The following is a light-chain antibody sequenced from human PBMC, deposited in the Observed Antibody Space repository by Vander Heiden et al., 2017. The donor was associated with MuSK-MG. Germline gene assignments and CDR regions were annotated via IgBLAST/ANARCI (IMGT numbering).Light chain of an antibody. Sequence: DIVLTQSPATLSLSLGERATPSCLASQRVSSSFAWYQQKPGQAPRLLIYDATNRANGIPVRCSGSGFGTDFTLTISRREHEDFEVYYWQQRRTLLTFGGGTKVEIK. V-gene: IGKV3-11*01. CDR1: QRVSSS. J-gene: IGKJ4*01. CDR3: QQRRTLLT. CDR2: DAT.